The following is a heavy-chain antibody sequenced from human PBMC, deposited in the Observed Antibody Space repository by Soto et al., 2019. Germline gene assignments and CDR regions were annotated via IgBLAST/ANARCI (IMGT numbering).Heavy chain of an antibody. CDR2: IYYDGSA. J-gene: IGHJ6*02. CDR3: ARRLYYDSSGFEGGGMDV. D-gene: IGHD3-22*01. V-gene: IGHV4-39*01. Sequence: SETLSLTCTVSGGSISSSSYYWGWIRQPPGKGLECVGTIYYDGSAYYNPSLKSRVTISVDTSKNQFSLKLSSVTAADTAVYYCARRLYYDSSGFEGGGMDVWGQGTTVTVSS. CDR1: GGSISSSSYY.